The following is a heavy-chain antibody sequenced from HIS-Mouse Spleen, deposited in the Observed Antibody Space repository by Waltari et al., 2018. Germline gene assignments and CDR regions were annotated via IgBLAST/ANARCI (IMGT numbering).Heavy chain of an antibody. CDR3: AREIPYSSSWYDWYFDL. Sequence: QLQLQESGPGLVKPSETLSLTCTVSGGSISSSSYYWGWFREPPGKGLEWIGSIYYCGSSYYNPSLKSRVTISVDTSKNQFSLKLSSVTAADTAVYYCAREIPYSSSWYDWYFDLWGRGTLVTVSS. CDR2: IYYCGSS. D-gene: IGHD6-13*01. J-gene: IGHJ2*01. CDR1: GGSISSSSYY. V-gene: IGHV4-39*07.